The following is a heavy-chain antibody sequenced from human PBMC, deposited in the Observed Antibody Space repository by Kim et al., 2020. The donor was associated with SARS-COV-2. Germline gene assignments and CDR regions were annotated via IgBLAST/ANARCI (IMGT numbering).Heavy chain of an antibody. CDR2: ISGSGCST. CDR1: GFTFSSYA. Sequence: GGSLRLSCAASGFTFSSYAMSWVRQAPGKGLEWVSAISGSGCSTYYADSVKGRFTISRDNSKNTLYLQMNSLRAEDTAVYYCAKDLLAVAGIEDAFDIWGQGTMVTVSS. V-gene: IGHV3-23*01. J-gene: IGHJ3*02. CDR3: AKDLLAVAGIEDAFDI. D-gene: IGHD6-19*01.